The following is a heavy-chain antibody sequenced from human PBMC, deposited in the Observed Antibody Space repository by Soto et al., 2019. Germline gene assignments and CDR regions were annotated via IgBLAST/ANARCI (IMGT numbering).Heavy chain of an antibody. D-gene: IGHD6-13*01. CDR1: GFTFSSFA. V-gene: IGHV3-30-3*01. CDR2: ISYDGSHK. J-gene: IGHJ4*02. Sequence: SLRLSCAASGFTFSSFAMHWVRQAPGKGLEWVSAISYDGSHKYYADSVKGRFTISRDNSKNTLYLQMNSLRPEDRAVYYCARDRRQQLVPLDYWGQGTLVTVS. CDR3: ARDRRQQLVPLDY.